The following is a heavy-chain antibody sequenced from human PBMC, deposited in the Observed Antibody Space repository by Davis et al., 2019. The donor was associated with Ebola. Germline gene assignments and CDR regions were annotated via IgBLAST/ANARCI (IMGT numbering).Heavy chain of an antibody. D-gene: IGHD5-24*01. CDR1: GYTFTDYY. J-gene: IGHJ6*03. V-gene: IGHV1-2*02. Sequence: ASVKVSCKASGYTFTDYYMHWVRQAPGQGLEWMGWIHPNNGDTSHAQRFQGRVTMTRDTSISTAYMELSRLTSDDTAVYYCARSLATRGANNYYYYMDVWGKGTTVTVSS. CDR3: ARSLATRGANNYYYYMDV. CDR2: IHPNNGDT.